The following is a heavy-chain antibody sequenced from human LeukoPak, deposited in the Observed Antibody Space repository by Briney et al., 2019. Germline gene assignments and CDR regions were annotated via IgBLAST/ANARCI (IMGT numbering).Heavy chain of an antibody. CDR3: ARDRELAALDP. Sequence: SETLSLTCTVSGGSISSGGYYWSWIRQPPGKGLEWIGYIYHSGSTYYNPSLKSRVTISVDRSKNQFSLKLSSVTAADTAVYYCARDRELAALDPWGQGTLVIVSS. CDR1: GGSISSGGYY. D-gene: IGHD1-26*01. J-gene: IGHJ5*02. CDR2: IYHSGST. V-gene: IGHV4-30-2*01.